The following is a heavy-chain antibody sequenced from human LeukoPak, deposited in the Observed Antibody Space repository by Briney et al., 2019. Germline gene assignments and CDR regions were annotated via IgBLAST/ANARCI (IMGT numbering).Heavy chain of an antibody. D-gene: IGHD3-22*01. Sequence: SGTLSLTCAVSGGSISRSNWWSWVRQPPGKGLEWIGEIYYSGNTKYNPSLKSRVTISMDKSKNQFSLKLSSVTAADTAVYYCARQDYYDTGTWYFDLWGRGTLVTVSS. CDR2: IYYSGNT. CDR1: GGSISRSNW. V-gene: IGHV4-4*02. J-gene: IGHJ2*01. CDR3: ARQDYYDTGTWYFDL.